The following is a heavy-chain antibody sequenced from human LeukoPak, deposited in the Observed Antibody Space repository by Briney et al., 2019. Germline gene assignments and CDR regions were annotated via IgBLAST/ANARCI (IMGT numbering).Heavy chain of an antibody. CDR3: AKDSGAYRFFDY. Sequence: GGSLRLSCAASGFTFSSYAMRWVRHAPGERLEWVLSLSVVGGGTSYAGSVKGRCTISRDNSRNTLYLQMSSLRAEDTAVYYCAKDSGAYRFFDYWGQGTLVTVSS. V-gene: IGHV3-23*01. D-gene: IGHD1-26*01. CDR2: LSVVGGGT. CDR1: GFTFSSYA. J-gene: IGHJ4*02.